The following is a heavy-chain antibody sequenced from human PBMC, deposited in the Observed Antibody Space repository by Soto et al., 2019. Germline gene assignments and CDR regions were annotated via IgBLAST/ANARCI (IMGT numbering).Heavy chain of an antibody. CDR1: GGSFSGYY. V-gene: IGHV4-34*01. CDR3: ARGRGRVVPAALNNYYYYYGMDV. CDR2: INHSGST. D-gene: IGHD2-2*01. Sequence: PSETLSLTCAVYGGSFSGYYWSWIRQPPGKGLEWIGEINHSGSTNYNPSLKSRVTISVDTSKNQFSLKLSSVTAADTAVYYCARGRGRVVPAALNNYYYYYGMDVWGQGTPVTVSS. J-gene: IGHJ6*02.